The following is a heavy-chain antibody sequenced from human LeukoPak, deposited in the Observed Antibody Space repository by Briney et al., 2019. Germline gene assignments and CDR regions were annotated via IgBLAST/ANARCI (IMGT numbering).Heavy chain of an antibody. CDR2: ISGYNGNT. J-gene: IGHJ4*02. D-gene: IGHD3-22*01. CDR3: ARGLPPRRNYDSSGYYSYYFDY. V-gene: IGHV1-18*01. Sequence: ASVKVSCKASGYTFTNYGITWVRQAPGQGLEWMGWISGYNGNTKYAQKFQGRVTMTTDTSRSTAYMDLRSLRSDDTGVYFCARGLPPRRNYDSSGYYSYYFDYWGQGTLVTVSS. CDR1: GYTFTNYG.